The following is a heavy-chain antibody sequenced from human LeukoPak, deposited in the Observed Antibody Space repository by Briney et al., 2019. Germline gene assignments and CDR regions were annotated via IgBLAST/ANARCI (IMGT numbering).Heavy chain of an antibody. V-gene: IGHV3-23*01. J-gene: IGHJ4*02. CDR3: AKEGRLTVAAVVVENYFDF. CDR2: ISGSGGHT. CDR1: GFTFSRSA. D-gene: IGHD3-22*01. Sequence: GGPLRLSCVGSGFTFSRSAMSWVRLAPGKGLEWVSGISGSGGHTYYTDSVKGRFTISRDNSKTTVPLQMNSLTTDDTAVYYCAKEGRLTVAAVVVENYFDFWGQGTPVIVSA.